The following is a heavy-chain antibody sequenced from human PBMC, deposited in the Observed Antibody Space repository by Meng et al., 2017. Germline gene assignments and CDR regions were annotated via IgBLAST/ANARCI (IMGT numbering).Heavy chain of an antibody. Sequence: SETLSLTCAVYGGSFSGYYWSWIRQPPGKGLEWIGEINHSGSTNYNPSLKSRVTISVDTSKNQFSLKLSSVTAADTAVYYCARGNDYGDHFDYWGQGTLVTVSS. CDR1: GGSFSGYY. V-gene: IGHV4-34*01. D-gene: IGHD4-17*01. CDR2: INHSGST. J-gene: IGHJ4*02. CDR3: ARGNDYGDHFDY.